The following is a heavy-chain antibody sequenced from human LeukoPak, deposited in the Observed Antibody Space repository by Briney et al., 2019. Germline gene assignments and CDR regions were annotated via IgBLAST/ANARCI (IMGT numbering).Heavy chain of an antibody. CDR1: GGSFSGYY. CDR2: INHSGST. J-gene: IGHJ4*02. CDR3: ARGQLYYDILTGYSL. V-gene: IGHV4-34*01. Sequence: SETLSLTCAVYGGSFSGYYWSWIRQPPGKGLEWIGEINHSGSTNYNPSLKSRVTISVDTSKNQFSLKLSSVTAADTAVHYCARGQLYYDILTGYSLWGQGTLVTVSS. D-gene: IGHD3-9*01.